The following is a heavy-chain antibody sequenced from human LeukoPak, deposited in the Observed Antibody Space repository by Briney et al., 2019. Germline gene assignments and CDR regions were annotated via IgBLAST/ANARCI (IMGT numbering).Heavy chain of an antibody. CDR2: ISGSGGST. Sequence: GGSLRLSCAASGFTFSSYAMSWVRQAPGKGLEWVSAISGSGGSTYYADSVKGRFTISRDNSKNTLYLQMNSLRAEDTAVYYCAKDFPPRYFGWFTTPGDYYGMDVWGQGTTVTVSS. D-gene: IGHD3-9*01. V-gene: IGHV3-23*01. CDR3: AKDFPPRYFGWFTTPGDYYGMDV. CDR1: GFTFSSYA. J-gene: IGHJ6*02.